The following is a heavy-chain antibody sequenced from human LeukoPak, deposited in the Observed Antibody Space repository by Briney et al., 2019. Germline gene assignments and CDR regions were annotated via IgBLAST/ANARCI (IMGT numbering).Heavy chain of an antibody. V-gene: IGHV3-30*18. CDR1: GFTFSSYG. CDR3: AKGVSSWYPPHFDY. CDR2: ISYDGNNK. J-gene: IGHJ4*02. Sequence: GGSLRLSCAASGFTFSSYGMHWVRQAPGKGLEWVAVISYDGNNKYYAESVKGRFTISGDNPKSTLYLQMNSLRAEDTAVYYCAKGVSSWYPPHFDYWGQGTLITVSS. D-gene: IGHD6-13*01.